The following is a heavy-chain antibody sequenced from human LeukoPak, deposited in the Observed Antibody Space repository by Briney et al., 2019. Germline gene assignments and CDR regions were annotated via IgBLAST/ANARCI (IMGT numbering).Heavy chain of an antibody. J-gene: IGHJ4*02. CDR2: VDPEDGET. CDR3: ATEEIRQWLVRNDY. CDR1: GYTFTDYY. V-gene: IGHV1-69-2*01. D-gene: IGHD6-19*01. Sequence: ASVKVSCEVSGYTFTDYYMHWVQQAPGKGLEWMGLVDPEDGETIYAEKFQGRVTITADTSTDTAYMELSSLRSEDTAVYYCATEEIRQWLVRNDYWGQGTLVTVSS.